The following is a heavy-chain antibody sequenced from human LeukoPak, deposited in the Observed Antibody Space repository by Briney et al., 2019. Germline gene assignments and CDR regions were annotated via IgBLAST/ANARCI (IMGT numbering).Heavy chain of an antibody. CDR2: IIPIFGTA. Sequence: EASVKVSCKASGGTFSSYAISWVRQAPGQGLEWMGGIIPIFGTANYAQKFQGRVTITADESTSTAYMELSSLRSEDTAVYYCARAQYYDFWSGYYESLDYYGMDDWGQGTTVTVSS. J-gene: IGHJ6*02. V-gene: IGHV1-69*13. D-gene: IGHD3-3*01. CDR1: GGTFSSYA. CDR3: ARAQYYDFWSGYYESLDYYGMDD.